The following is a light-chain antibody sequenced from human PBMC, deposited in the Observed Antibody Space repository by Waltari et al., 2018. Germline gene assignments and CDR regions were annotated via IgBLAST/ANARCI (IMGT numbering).Light chain of an antibody. Sequence: EIVLTQSPAPLSLSPGERATLSCRASQTINNYLAWYQQRPGQAPRLLIYDASTRATGIPARFSGSGSGTDFTLTISSLEPEDFAIYYCQRRSNWPPTLTFGGGTKVEIK. V-gene: IGKV3-11*01. CDR2: DAS. J-gene: IGKJ4*01. CDR1: QTINNY. CDR3: QRRSNWPPTLT.